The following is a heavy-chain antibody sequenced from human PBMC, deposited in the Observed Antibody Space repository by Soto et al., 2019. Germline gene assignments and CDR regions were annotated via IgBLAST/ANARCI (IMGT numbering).Heavy chain of an antibody. CDR1: GFTFSGYA. D-gene: IGHD2-21*01. J-gene: IGHJ4*02. CDR2: ISYDGSNK. V-gene: IGHV3-30-3*01. Sequence: GGSLRLSCAASGFTFSGYAMHWVRQAPGKGLEWVAVISYDGSNKYYADSVKGRFTISRDNSKNTLYLQMNSLRAEDTAVYYCARDVGGDFDYWGQGTLVTVSS. CDR3: ARDVGGDFDY.